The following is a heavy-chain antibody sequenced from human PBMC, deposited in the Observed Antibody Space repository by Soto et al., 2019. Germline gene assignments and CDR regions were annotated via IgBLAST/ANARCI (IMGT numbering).Heavy chain of an antibody. Sequence: PGESLKISCKGSGYSFTSYWISWVRQMPGKGLEWMGRIDPSDSYTNYSPSFQGHVTISADKSISTAYLQWSSLKASDTAMYYCARREMVVAETYYGMDVWGQGTTVTVSS. CDR2: IDPSDSYT. D-gene: IGHD2-15*01. CDR3: ARREMVVAETYYGMDV. V-gene: IGHV5-10-1*01. J-gene: IGHJ6*02. CDR1: GYSFTSYW.